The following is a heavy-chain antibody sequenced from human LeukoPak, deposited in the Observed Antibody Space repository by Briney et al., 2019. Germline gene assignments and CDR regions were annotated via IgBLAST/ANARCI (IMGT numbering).Heavy chain of an antibody. V-gene: IGHV3-33*08. CDR1: GFTFSSCG. CDR2: IWFGGTNK. CDR3: ARGLQSGTQRGYFDY. D-gene: IGHD3-10*01. Sequence: GGSLRLSCAASGFTFSSCGMHWVRQAPGKGLEWVAVIWFGGTNKYYADSVKGRFTVSRDNSKNTLYLQMNSLRTEDTAVYYCARGLQSGTQRGYFDYWGQGTLVTVSS. J-gene: IGHJ4*02.